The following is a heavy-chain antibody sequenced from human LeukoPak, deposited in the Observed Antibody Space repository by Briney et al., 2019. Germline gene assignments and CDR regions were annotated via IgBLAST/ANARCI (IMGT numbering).Heavy chain of an antibody. V-gene: IGHV5-51*01. Sequence: GEALKISCNCSGYSFTSYWIAWVRHMPGKGLEWMGIIYPGDSDTRYSPSFQGQVTISADKSISTAYLQWSSLKASDTAMYYCALRNILAGYSNDAFDIWGQGTMVTVSS. CDR1: GYSFTSYW. CDR3: ALRNILAGYSNDAFDI. D-gene: IGHD3-9*01. CDR2: IYPGDSDT. J-gene: IGHJ3*02.